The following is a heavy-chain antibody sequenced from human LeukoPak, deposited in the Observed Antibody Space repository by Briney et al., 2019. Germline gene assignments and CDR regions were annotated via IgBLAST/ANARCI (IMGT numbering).Heavy chain of an antibody. Sequence: PSETLSLTCTVSGGSISSYYWSWIRQPAGKGLEWIGRIYTSGSTNYNPSLKSRVTMSVDTSKIQFSLKLSSVTAADTAVYYCARDPEYYDFWSGPVPYNWFDPWGQGTLVTVSS. D-gene: IGHD3-3*01. CDR3: ARDPEYYDFWSGPVPYNWFDP. CDR2: IYTSGST. CDR1: GGSISSYY. J-gene: IGHJ5*02. V-gene: IGHV4-4*07.